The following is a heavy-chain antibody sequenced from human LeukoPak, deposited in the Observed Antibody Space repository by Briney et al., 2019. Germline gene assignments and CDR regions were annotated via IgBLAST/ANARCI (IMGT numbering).Heavy chain of an antibody. CDR2: IYYSGST. D-gene: IGHD3-16*01. Sequence: PSETLSLTCTVSGGSISSSSYYWGWIRQPPGKGLEWIGSIYYSGSTYYSPSLKSRVTISVDTSKNQFSLKLSSVTAADTAVYYCARLGGDAYFYYYYYYMDAWGKGTTVTVSS. J-gene: IGHJ6*03. CDR1: GGSISSSSYY. CDR3: ARLGGDAYFYYYYYYMDA. V-gene: IGHV4-39*01.